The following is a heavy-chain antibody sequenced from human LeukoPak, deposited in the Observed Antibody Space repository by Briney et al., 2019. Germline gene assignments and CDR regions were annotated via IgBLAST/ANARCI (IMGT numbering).Heavy chain of an antibody. D-gene: IGHD4-17*01. Sequence: SETLSLTCAVYGGSFSGYYWSWIRQPQGKGLEWIGEINHSGSTNYNPSLKSRVTISVDTSKNQFSLKLSSVTAADTAVYYCARVSTTTAYWGQGTLVTVSS. CDR1: GGSFSGYY. CDR3: ARVSTTTAY. V-gene: IGHV4-34*01. CDR2: INHSGST. J-gene: IGHJ4*02.